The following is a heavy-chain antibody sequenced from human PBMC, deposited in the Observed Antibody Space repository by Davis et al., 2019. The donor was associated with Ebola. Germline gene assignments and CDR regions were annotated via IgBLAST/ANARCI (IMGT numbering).Heavy chain of an antibody. Sequence: ASVKVSCKSSGYTFTEWFFHWVRQAPGQGLEWMGLIDPNIGNTSLAQKFQGRVTLTRDTSTTSVHMDLRSLKSEETAIYYCASGEFVDFWGQGTLVTVSS. V-gene: IGHV1-46*01. J-gene: IGHJ4*02. CDR1: GYTFTEWF. D-gene: IGHD3-10*01. CDR2: IDPNIGNT. CDR3: ASGEFVDF.